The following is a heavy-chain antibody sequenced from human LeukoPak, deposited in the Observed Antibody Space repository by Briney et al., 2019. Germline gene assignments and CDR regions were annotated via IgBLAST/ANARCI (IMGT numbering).Heavy chain of an antibody. V-gene: IGHV1/OR15-1*04. J-gene: IGHJ4*02. CDR1: GYIFTDYY. D-gene: IGHD3-22*01. CDR2: INPNSGGT. Sequence: ASVKVSCKASGYIFTDYYMHWVRQAPGQELGWMGRINPNSGGTNYAQKFQGRVTMTRNTSISTAYMELSSLRSEDTAVYYCAREFMDYDSSGYYYIWGQGTLVTVSS. CDR3: AREFMDYDSSGYYYI.